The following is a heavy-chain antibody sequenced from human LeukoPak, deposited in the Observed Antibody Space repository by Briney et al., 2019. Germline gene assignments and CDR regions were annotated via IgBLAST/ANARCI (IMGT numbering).Heavy chain of an antibody. CDR2: IWYDGTNT. V-gene: IGHV3-33*01. J-gene: IGHJ3*02. D-gene: IGHD2-15*01. CDR1: GFTFSSYG. Sequence: GGSLRLSCAASGFTFSSYGMHWVRQAPGKGLEWVAVIWYDGTNTYYADSVKGRFTISRDNSKNTLYLQMNSLRAEYTAVYYCARDFCSGGSCYPDAFDIWGQGTMVTVSS. CDR3: ARDFCSGGSCYPDAFDI.